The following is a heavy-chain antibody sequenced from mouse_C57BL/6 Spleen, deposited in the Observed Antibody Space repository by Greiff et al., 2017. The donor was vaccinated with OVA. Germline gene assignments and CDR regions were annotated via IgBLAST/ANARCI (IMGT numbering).Heavy chain of an antibody. CDR1: GYTFTDYE. V-gene: IGHV1-15*01. Sequence: VKLQESGAELVRPGASVTLSCKASGYTFTDYEMHWVKQTPVHGLEWIGAIDPETGGTAYNQKFKGKAILTADKSSSTAYMELRSLTSEDSAVYYCTREEGNLIGYFDVWGTGTTVTVSS. J-gene: IGHJ1*03. CDR3: TREEGNLIGYFDV. CDR2: IDPETGGT.